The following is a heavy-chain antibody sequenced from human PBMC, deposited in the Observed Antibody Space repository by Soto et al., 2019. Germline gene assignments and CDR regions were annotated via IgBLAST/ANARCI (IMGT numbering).Heavy chain of an antibody. CDR2: ISYDGSNK. D-gene: IGHD4-17*01. CDR3: AKASPPLMTTVTLSDY. CDR1: GFTFSSYG. V-gene: IGHV3-30*18. Sequence: SLRLSCAASGFTFSSYGMHWVRQAPGKGLEWVAVISYDGSNKYYADSVKGRFTISRDNSKNTLYLQMNSLRAEDTAVYYCAKASPPLMTTVTLSDYWGQGTLVTVSS. J-gene: IGHJ4*02.